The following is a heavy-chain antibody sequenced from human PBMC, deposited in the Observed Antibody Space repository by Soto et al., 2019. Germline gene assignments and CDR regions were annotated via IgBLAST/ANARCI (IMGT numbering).Heavy chain of an antibody. CDR3: AREPYGDHANDY. D-gene: IGHD4-17*01. Sequence: ASVKVSCKASGYTFTSYGISWVRQAPGQGLEWMGWISAYNGNTNYAQKLQGIVTMTTDTSTSIAYMELRSLRSDDTAVYYCAREPYGDHANDYWGQGTLVTVSS. J-gene: IGHJ4*02. CDR2: ISAYNGNT. CDR1: GYTFTSYG. V-gene: IGHV1-18*01.